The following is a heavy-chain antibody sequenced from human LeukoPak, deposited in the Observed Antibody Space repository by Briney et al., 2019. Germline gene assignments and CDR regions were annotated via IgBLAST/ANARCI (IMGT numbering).Heavy chain of an antibody. V-gene: IGHV3-64D*06. D-gene: IGHD3-10*01. J-gene: IGHJ3*02. CDR2: ISINGGST. Sequence: GGSLRLSCLASGFTFSSYAMHWVRQAPGQGLEYVSGISINGGSTDYADSVKGRFTISRDNSKNTVYLQMSSLRAEDTAVYYCVKESRVVRGVIMDAFDMWGQGTMVTVSS. CDR3: VKESRVVRGVIMDAFDM. CDR1: GFTFSSYA.